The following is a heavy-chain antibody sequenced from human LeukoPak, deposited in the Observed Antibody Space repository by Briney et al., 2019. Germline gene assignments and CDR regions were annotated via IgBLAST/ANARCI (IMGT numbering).Heavy chain of an antibody. CDR1: GGSISTSNYY. J-gene: IGHJ1*01. V-gene: IGHV4-39*01. CDR2: IYYSGST. Sequence: PSETLSLTCSVSGGSISTSNYYWAWIRQPPGKGLEWIGSIYYSGSTYYNPSLKSRVTISVDTSKNQLSLNLSSVTAADTAVYYCAASGSSWWEGYLHDWGQGTLVSVSS. CDR3: AASGSSWWEGYLHD. D-gene: IGHD6-13*01.